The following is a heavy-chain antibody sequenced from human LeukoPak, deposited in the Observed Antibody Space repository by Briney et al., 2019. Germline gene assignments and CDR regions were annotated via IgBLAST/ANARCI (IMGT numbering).Heavy chain of an antibody. Sequence: PSETLSLTCTVSGGSISSHYWSWIRQPPGKGLEWIGYIHYSGSTNYNPSRKSRVTMSVDTSKNQFSLKLSSVTAADTAVFYCAREYMGENKEGERYYYRSGSDYFNWFDPWGQGTLVTVSS. V-gene: IGHV4-59*11. CDR3: AREYMGENKEGERYYYRSGSDYFNWFDP. J-gene: IGHJ5*02. CDR2: IHYSGST. D-gene: IGHD3-10*01. CDR1: GGSISSHY.